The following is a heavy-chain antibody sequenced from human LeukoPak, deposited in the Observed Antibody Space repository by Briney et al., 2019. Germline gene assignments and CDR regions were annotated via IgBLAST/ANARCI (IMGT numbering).Heavy chain of an antibody. Sequence: GGSLRLSCADSGFTFSSYEMHWVRQATGKGLEWVSAIGTAGDTYYPGSVKGRFTISRENAKNSLYLQMNSLRAGDTAVYYCAKTGFQWGEYFYYMDVWGKGTTVTVSS. J-gene: IGHJ6*03. V-gene: IGHV3-13*01. CDR2: IGTAGDT. D-gene: IGHD1-14*01. CDR3: AKTGFQWGEYFYYMDV. CDR1: GFTFSSYE.